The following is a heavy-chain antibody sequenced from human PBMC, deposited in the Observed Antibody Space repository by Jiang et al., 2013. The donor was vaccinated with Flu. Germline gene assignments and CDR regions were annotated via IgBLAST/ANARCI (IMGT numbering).Heavy chain of an antibody. CDR3: ARGEHPGSSRISYFQH. CDR1: GYSISSGYY. CDR2: IYHSGST. D-gene: IGHD6-13*01. V-gene: IGHV4-38-2*02. J-gene: IGHJ1*01. Sequence: TLSLTCTVSGYSISSGYYWGWIRQPPGKGLEWIGSIYHSGSTYYNPSLKSRVTISVDTSKNQFSLKLSSVTAADTAVYYCARGEHPGSSRISYFQHWGQGTLVTVSS.